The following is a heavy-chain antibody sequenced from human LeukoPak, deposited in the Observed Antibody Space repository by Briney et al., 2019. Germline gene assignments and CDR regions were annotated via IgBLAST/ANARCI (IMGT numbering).Heavy chain of an antibody. J-gene: IGHJ5*02. Sequence: PSETLSLTCAVYGGSFSDYYWSWIRQPPGKGLEWIGEINHSGSTNYNPSLKSRVTISVDTSKNQFSPKLSSVTAADTAVYYCARSYGSLNWFDPWGQGTLVTVSS. D-gene: IGHD3-10*01. CDR3: ARSYGSLNWFDP. CDR2: INHSGST. V-gene: IGHV4-34*01. CDR1: GGSFSDYY.